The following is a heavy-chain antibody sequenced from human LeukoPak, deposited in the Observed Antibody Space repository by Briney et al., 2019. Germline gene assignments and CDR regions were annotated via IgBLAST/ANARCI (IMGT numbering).Heavy chain of an antibody. J-gene: IGHJ5*02. CDR2: IYYSGST. Sequence: SETLSFTCTGSGASISSHYWSWIGQPPGKGLECIGCIYYSGSTNYNPSLKSRVTISVDTSKNQFSLKLSSVTAADTAVYYCARGFSYHFDPWGQGTLVTVSS. CDR3: ARGFSYHFDP. V-gene: IGHV4-59*11. D-gene: IGHD2-2*01. CDR1: GASISSHY.